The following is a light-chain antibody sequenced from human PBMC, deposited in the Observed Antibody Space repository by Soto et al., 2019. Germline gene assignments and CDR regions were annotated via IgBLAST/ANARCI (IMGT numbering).Light chain of an antibody. CDR1: QSVSSKY. J-gene: IGKJ3*01. Sequence: EMVLTQSPGTLSLSPGERATLSCRASQSVSSKYLAWYQQKPRQAPRVLIYGTSIRASGVPERFSGGGSGTDFTLTITRLEPEDFAVYYCQQYGSSLFTFGPGTKVDFK. V-gene: IGKV3-20*01. CDR2: GTS. CDR3: QQYGSSLFT.